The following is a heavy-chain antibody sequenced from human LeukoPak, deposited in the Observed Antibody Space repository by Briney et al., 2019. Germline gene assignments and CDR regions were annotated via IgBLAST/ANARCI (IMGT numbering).Heavy chain of an antibody. D-gene: IGHD3-22*01. V-gene: IGHV3-30*04. CDR1: GFTFSSYA. CDR2: ISYDGSNK. CDR3: AKDTPDSSAYYLEN. J-gene: IGHJ4*02. Sequence: GGSLRLSCAASGFTFSSYAMHWVRQAPGKGLEWVAVISYDGSNKYYADSVKGRFTISRDNSKNTLYLQMNSLRAEDTAVYYCAKDTPDSSAYYLENWGQGTLVTVSS.